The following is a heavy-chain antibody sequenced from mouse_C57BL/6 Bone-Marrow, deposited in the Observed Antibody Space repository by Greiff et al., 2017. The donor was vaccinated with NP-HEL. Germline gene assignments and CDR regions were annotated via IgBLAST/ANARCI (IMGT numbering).Heavy chain of an antibody. CDR3: AREAYGNYEGAMDY. V-gene: IGHV5-12*01. J-gene: IGHJ4*01. CDR2: ISNGGGST. CDR1: GFTFSDYY. D-gene: IGHD2-1*01. Sequence: EVKVEESGGGLVQPGGSLKLSCAASGFTFSDYYMYWVSQTPEKRLEWVEYISNGGGSTYYPDTVKGRFTFDRNNAKNTQYLQISRLKTEDTAMYYCAREAYGNYEGAMDYWGQGTSVTVSS.